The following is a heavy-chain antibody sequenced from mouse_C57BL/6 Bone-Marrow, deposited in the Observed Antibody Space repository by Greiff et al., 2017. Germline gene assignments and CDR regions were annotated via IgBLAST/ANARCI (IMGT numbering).Heavy chain of an antibody. CDR1: GYTFTSYG. D-gene: IGHD1-1*01. CDR2: IYPRSGNP. J-gene: IGHJ3*01. V-gene: IGHV1-81*01. CDR3: ASPLYGSSPAWFAY. Sequence: QVHVKQSGAELARPGASVKLSCKASGYTFTSYGISWVKQRTGQGLEWIGEIYPRSGNPYYNEKFKGKATLTADKSSSTAYMELRSLTSEDSAVYFCASPLYGSSPAWFAYWGQGTLVTVSA.